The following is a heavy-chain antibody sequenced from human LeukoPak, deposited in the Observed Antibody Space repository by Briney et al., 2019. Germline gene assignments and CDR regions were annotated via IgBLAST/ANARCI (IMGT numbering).Heavy chain of an antibody. J-gene: IGHJ3*02. Sequence: ASVKVSCKASGYTFTSYDINWVRQDTGQGLEWMGWMNPNSGNTGYAQKFQGRVTITRNTSISTAYMELSSLRSEDTAVYYCARDHYSNQDLGDAFDIWGQGTMVTVSS. D-gene: IGHD4-11*01. CDR1: GYTFTSYD. CDR2: MNPNSGNT. CDR3: ARDHYSNQDLGDAFDI. V-gene: IGHV1-8*03.